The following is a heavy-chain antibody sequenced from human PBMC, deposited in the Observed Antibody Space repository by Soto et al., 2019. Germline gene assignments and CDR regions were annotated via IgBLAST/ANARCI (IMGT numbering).Heavy chain of an antibody. Sequence: GGSLRLSCAASGFTFSSYGMHWVRQAPGKGLEWVAVISYDGSNKYYADSVKGRFTISRDNSKNTLYLQMNSLRAEGTAVYYCAVGYCSSTSCYRGNWFDPWGQGTLVTVSS. D-gene: IGHD2-2*01. CDR2: ISYDGSNK. J-gene: IGHJ5*02. V-gene: IGHV3-30*03. CDR1: GFTFSSYG. CDR3: AVGYCSSTSCYRGNWFDP.